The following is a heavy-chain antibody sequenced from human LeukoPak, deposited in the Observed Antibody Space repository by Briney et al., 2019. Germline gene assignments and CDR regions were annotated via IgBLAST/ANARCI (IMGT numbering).Heavy chain of an antibody. CDR1: GYTFTGYY. D-gene: IGHD6-19*01. J-gene: IGHJ4*02. V-gene: IGHV1-2*02. CDR2: INPNSGGT. Sequence: ASVKVPCKASGYTFTGYYMHWVRQAPGQGLEWMGWINPNSGGTNYAQKFQGRVTMTRDTSISTAYMELSRLRSDDTAVYYCVQDSSGWYGFPGYWGQGTLVTVSS. CDR3: VQDSSGWYGFPGY.